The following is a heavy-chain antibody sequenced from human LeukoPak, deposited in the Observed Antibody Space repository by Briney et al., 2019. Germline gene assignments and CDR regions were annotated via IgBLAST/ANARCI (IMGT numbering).Heavy chain of an antibody. V-gene: IGHV1-2*02. Sequence: ASVKVSCKASGYTFTSYDINWVRQATGQGLEWMGWMNPNSGGTNYAQKFQGRVTMTRDTSISTAYMELSRLRSDDTAVYYCARDSGYSYGFDYWGQGTLVTVSS. CDR2: MNPNSGGT. CDR3: ARDSGYSYGFDY. D-gene: IGHD5-18*01. CDR1: GYTFTSYD. J-gene: IGHJ4*02.